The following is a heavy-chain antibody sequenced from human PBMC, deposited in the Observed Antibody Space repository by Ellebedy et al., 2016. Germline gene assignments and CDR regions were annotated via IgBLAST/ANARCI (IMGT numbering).Heavy chain of an antibody. CDR1: GFTVSSNY. J-gene: IGHJ4*02. D-gene: IGHD5-24*01. CDR2: IYSGGST. CDR3: ARGGYNTDY. Sequence: GESLKISCAASGFTVSSNYMSWVRQAPGKGLEWVSVIYSGGSTYYADSVKGRFTISRDNSKNTLYLQMNSLRAEDTAVYYCARGGYNTDYWGQGTLVTVSS. V-gene: IGHV3-66*01.